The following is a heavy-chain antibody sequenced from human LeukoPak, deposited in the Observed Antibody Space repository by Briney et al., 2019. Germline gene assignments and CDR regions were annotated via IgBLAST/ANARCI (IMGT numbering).Heavy chain of an antibody. J-gene: IGHJ6*03. Sequence: ASVKVPCKASGYTFTSYDINWVRQATGQGLEWMGWMNPNSGNTGYAQKFQGRVTMTRNTSISTAYMELSSLRSEDTAMYYCARAPEWGKSNYYYYMDVWGKGTTVTVSS. CDR1: GYTFTSYD. V-gene: IGHV1-8*01. CDR2: MNPNSGNT. D-gene: IGHD1-26*01. CDR3: ARAPEWGKSNYYYYMDV.